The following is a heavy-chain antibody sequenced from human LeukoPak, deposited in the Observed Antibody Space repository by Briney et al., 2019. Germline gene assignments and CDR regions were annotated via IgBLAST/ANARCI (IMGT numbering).Heavy chain of an antibody. D-gene: IGHD2-8*02. Sequence: GGSLRLSCAASGFTFSSYSMNWVRQAPGKGLEWVSYISSSSVTIYYAGSVKGRFTISRDNAKNSLYLKMDSLRAEDTAVYYCARSTLAAGGVLDYWGLGTLVTVSS. CDR3: ARSTLAAGGVLDY. CDR2: ISSSSVTI. V-gene: IGHV3-48*01. J-gene: IGHJ4*02. CDR1: GFTFSSYS.